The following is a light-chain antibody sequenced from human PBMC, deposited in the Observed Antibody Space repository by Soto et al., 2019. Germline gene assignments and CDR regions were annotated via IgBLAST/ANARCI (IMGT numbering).Light chain of an antibody. CDR3: VSYTSSSPYV. J-gene: IGLJ1*01. V-gene: IGLV2-14*01. CDR2: EVS. Sequence: QSALTQPASVSGSPGQSITISCTGTSSDVGFYNYVSWYQQHPGKAPKLMIYEVSDRPSGVSNRFSGSKSGNTASLTISGLQAEDEADYYCVSYTSSSPYVFGTGTKVTVL. CDR1: SSDVGFYNY.